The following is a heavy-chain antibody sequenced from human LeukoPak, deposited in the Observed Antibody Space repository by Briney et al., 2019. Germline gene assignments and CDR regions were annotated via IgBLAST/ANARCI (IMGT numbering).Heavy chain of an antibody. CDR1: GFTFSSYD. J-gene: IGHJ2*01. D-gene: IGHD4-23*01. V-gene: IGHV3-13*01. Sequence: GGSLRLPCAASGFTFSSYDMHWVRQATGKGLGWVSAIGTAGDTYYPGSVKGRFTISRENAKNSLYLQMNSLRAGDTAVYYCARPIDGGNSDWYFDLWGRGTLVTVSS. CDR3: ARPIDGGNSDWYFDL. CDR2: IGTAGDT.